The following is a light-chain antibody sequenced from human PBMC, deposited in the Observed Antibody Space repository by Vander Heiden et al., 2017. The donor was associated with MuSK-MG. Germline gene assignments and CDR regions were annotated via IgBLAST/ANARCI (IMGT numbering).Light chain of an antibody. CDR2: NNN. CDR3: SAWDDSLNGGVV. V-gene: IGLV1-44*01. J-gene: IGLJ2*01. Sequence: QSVLTQPPSASGTPGPRVTISCSGSSSNIGSNPVSWYQQLPGTAPKLLIYNNNQRPSGVPDRFSGAKSGTSASLAISGLQSEDEADYYCSAWDDSLNGGVVFGGGTKLTVL. CDR1: SSNIGSNP.